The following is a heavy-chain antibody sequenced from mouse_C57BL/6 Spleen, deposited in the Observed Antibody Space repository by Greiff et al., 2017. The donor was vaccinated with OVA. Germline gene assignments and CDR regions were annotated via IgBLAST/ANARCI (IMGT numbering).Heavy chain of an antibody. CDR1: GYTFTDYY. J-gene: IGHJ4*01. D-gene: IGHD2-1*01. V-gene: IGHV1-26*01. Sequence: EVQLQQSGPELVKPGASVKISCKASGYTFTDYYMNWVKQSHGKSLEWIGDINPNNGGTSYNQKFKGKATLTVDKSSSTAYMELRSLTSEDSAVYYCARRGNLPAMDYWGQGTSVTVSS. CDR2: INPNNGGT. CDR3: ARRGNLPAMDY.